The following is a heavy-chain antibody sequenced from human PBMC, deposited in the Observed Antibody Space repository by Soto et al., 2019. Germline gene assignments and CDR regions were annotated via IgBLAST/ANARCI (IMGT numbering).Heavy chain of an antibody. J-gene: IGHJ4*02. Sequence: SQTLSLTCAISGDSVSSNVAAWTWIRQSPSRGLEWLGRTFYRSNWNYNYAVSVTGRMTINPDTSRNQFSLQLNSVTPEDTAVYYCARVSHLGLGYDSWGQGTLVTVSS. CDR3: ARVSHLGLGYDS. V-gene: IGHV6-1*01. CDR1: GDSVSSNVAA. D-gene: IGHD1-26*01. CDR2: TFYRSNWNY.